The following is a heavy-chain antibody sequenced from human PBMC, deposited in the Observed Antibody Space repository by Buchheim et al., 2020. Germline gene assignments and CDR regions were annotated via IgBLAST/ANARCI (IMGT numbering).Heavy chain of an antibody. Sequence: QVQLVESGGGVVQPGRSLRLSCAASGFTFSSYGMHWVRQAPGKGLEWVAVISYDGSNKYYADSVKGRFTISRDNSKNTLYLQMNSLRAEDTAVYYCAKIGDDFWSGYNLPFDYWGQGTL. J-gene: IGHJ4*02. V-gene: IGHV3-30*18. CDR1: GFTFSSYG. CDR2: ISYDGSNK. CDR3: AKIGDDFWSGYNLPFDY. D-gene: IGHD3-3*01.